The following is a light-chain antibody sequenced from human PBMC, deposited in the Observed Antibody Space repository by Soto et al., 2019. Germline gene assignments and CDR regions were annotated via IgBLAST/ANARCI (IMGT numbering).Light chain of an antibody. CDR3: QQYNSYSRT. J-gene: IGKJ1*01. V-gene: IGKV1-5*03. Sequence: DIQMTQSPSTLSASVGDRVTITCRASQSISSWLAWYQQKPGKAPKLLIYKASSLESGVPPRCSGSGSGTEFTITISSLQPDDFATYYCQQYNSYSRTFGQGTKVEIK. CDR2: KAS. CDR1: QSISSW.